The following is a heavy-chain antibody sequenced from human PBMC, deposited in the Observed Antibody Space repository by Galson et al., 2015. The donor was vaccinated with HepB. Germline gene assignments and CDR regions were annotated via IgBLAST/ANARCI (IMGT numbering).Heavy chain of an antibody. CDR3: ARVYSSGWHGYFDY. J-gene: IGHJ4*02. CDR2: ISSSSSYT. CDR1: GFTFSDYY. D-gene: IGHD6-19*01. V-gene: IGHV3-11*06. Sequence: LRLSCAASGFTFSDYYMSWIRQAPGKGLEWVSYISSSSSYTNYADSVKGRFTISRDNAKNSLYLQMNSLRAEDTAVYYCARVYSSGWHGYFDYWGQGTLVTVSS.